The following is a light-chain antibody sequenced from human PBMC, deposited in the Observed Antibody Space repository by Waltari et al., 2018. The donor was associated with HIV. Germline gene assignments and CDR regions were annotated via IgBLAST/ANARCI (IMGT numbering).Light chain of an antibody. V-gene: IGKV3-11*01. J-gene: IGKJ2*01. Sequence: EIVLTQSPATLSLSPGERATLSCRASQSVSSYLAWYQQKPGQAPRLLIYDAFNRATGIPARFSGSGSGTDFTLTISSLESEDFAVYYCQHYSNWPPTFGQGTKLEIK. CDR1: QSVSSY. CDR2: DAF. CDR3: QHYSNWPPT.